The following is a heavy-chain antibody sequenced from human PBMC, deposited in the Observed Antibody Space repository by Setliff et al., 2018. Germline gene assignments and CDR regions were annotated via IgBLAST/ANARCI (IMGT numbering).Heavy chain of an antibody. CDR3: VRTVVPGYYFDS. Sequence: GGSLRLSCAASGFIFSDHYMDWVRQAPGRGLEWVARSRDKASSYTTEYAASVKGRFTIARDNSKNSVYLQMNSLKTEDAAVYYCVRTVVPGYYFDSWGRGTLVTVSS. J-gene: IGHJ4*02. V-gene: IGHV3-72*01. D-gene: IGHD3-10*01. CDR2: SRDKASSYTT. CDR1: GFIFSDHY.